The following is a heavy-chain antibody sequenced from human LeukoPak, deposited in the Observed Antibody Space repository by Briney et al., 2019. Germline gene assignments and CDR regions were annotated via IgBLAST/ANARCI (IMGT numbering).Heavy chain of an antibody. D-gene: IGHD6-19*01. CDR2: IYYSGST. J-gene: IGHJ6*02. CDR1: GGSISSYY. Sequence: PSETLSLTCTVSGGSISSYYWSWIRQPPGKGLEWIGYIYYSGSTNYNPSLKSRVTISVDTSKNQFSLKLSSVTAADTAVYYCARFGLGGIQGIAVADPVYYYGMDVWGQGTTVTVSS. V-gene: IGHV4-59*08. CDR3: ARFGLGGIQGIAVADPVYYYGMDV.